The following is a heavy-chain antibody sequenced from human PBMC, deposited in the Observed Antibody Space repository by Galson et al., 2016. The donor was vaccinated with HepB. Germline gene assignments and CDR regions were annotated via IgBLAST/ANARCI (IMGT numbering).Heavy chain of an antibody. J-gene: IGHJ6*02. Sequence: SLRLSCAASGFTFSRYDMHWVRQATGKGLEWVSGIGTVGDTYYPGFVKGRFTISREDAMNSLYLQMSSLRAGDTAAYYCVRAPSPTSYYGMDVWGQGTTVTVSS. CDR3: VRAPSPTSYYGMDV. CDR2: IGTVGDT. V-gene: IGHV3-13*01. D-gene: IGHD2/OR15-2a*01. CDR1: GFTFSRYD.